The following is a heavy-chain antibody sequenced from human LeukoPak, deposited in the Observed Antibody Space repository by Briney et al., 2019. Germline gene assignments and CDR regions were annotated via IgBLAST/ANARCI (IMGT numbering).Heavy chain of an antibody. V-gene: IGHV4-4*02. D-gene: IGHD3-10*01. CDR1: GGSISSSNW. CDR2: IYHSGST. J-gene: IGHJ3*02. CDR3: ARIPLVWSSPKGAFDI. Sequence: PSGTVSLTCAVSGGSISSSNWWSWVRQPPGKGLDWIGEIYHSGSTNYNPSLKSRVTISVDKSKNQFSLKVSSVTAADTAVYYCARIPLVWSSPKGAFDIWGQGTMVTVPS.